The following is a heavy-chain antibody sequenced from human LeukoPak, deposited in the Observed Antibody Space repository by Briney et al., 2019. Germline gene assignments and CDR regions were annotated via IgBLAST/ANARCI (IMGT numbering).Heavy chain of an antibody. CDR2: ITYSGGST. Sequence: GGSLRLSCAASAFTFSNYAMSWVRQAPGKGLEWVSSITYSGGSTYYADSVKGRFTISRDNSKNTLYLQMNSLRAEDTAVYYCARDKWELRHFDYWGQGTLVTVSS. V-gene: IGHV3-23*01. CDR3: ARDKWELRHFDY. D-gene: IGHD1-26*01. J-gene: IGHJ4*02. CDR1: AFTFSNYA.